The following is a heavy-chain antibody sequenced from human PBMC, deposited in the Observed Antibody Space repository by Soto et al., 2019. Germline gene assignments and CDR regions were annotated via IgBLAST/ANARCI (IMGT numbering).Heavy chain of an antibody. D-gene: IGHD3-3*01. CDR2: ISGSDGKT. V-gene: IGHV3-23*01. CDR1: GFSCGSYA. Sequence: GGALRVSCAASGFSCGSYALSWVRQAPGKGLEWVSTISGSDGKTFYADSVKGRFSISRDTSQNTLYLQMNSLRADDTAIYYCARWSYLDYWGQGTRVTVSS. J-gene: IGHJ4*02. CDR3: ARWSYLDY.